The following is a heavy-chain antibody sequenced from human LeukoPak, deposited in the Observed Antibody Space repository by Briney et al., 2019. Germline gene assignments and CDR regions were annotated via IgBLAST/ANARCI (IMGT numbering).Heavy chain of an antibody. CDR3: AKGKINHDGAFDA. CDR1: GFTFSSYA. D-gene: IGHD3-16*01. Sequence: GGSLRLSCAASGFTFSSYAMSWVRQAPGKGLEWVSGISDSGGSTYYADSVKGRFTISRDNSKKQLFLQVDSLRVEDTAVYYCAKGKINHDGAFDAWGQGTRVTVSS. CDR2: ISDSGGST. V-gene: IGHV3-23*01. J-gene: IGHJ3*01.